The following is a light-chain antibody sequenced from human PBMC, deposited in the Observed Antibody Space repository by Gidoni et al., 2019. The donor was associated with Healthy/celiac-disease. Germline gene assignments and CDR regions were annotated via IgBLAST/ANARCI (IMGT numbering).Light chain of an antibody. V-gene: IGKV3-15*01. CDR3: QQCNNWPLA. CDR2: GAS. Sequence: EIVMTQSPATLSVSPGERATLSCRASQSVSSNLAWYQQKPGQAPRLLIYGASTRAPGIPARFSGSGSGTEFTLTISSLQSEDFAVYYCQQCNNWPLAFGQGTKLEIK. J-gene: IGKJ2*01. CDR1: QSVSSN.